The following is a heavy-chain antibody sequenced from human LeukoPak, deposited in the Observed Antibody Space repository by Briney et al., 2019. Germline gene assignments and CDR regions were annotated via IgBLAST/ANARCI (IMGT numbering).Heavy chain of an antibody. V-gene: IGHV4-59*12. J-gene: IGHJ3*02. CDR3: ARDLVRPGTREGGAFDI. CDR1: GGSISSYY. CDR2: IYYSGST. Sequence: SETLSLTCTVSGGSISSYYWSWIRQPPGKGLEWIGYIYYSGSTNYNPSLKSRVTMSVDTSKNQFSLKLSSVTAADTAVYYCARDLVRPGTREGGAFDIWGQGTMVTVSS. D-gene: IGHD3-10*01.